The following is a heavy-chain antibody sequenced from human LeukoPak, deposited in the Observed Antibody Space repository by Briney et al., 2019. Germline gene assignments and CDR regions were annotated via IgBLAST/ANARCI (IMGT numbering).Heavy chain of an antibody. CDR1: GYTFTAYY. V-gene: IGHV1-2*02. CDR3: ARDPYDSSSYYYSYFDY. Sequence: ASVKVSCKASGYTFTAYYMHWVRQAPGQGLEWMGWINPNSGGTKYAQKFQGRVTMTRDTSISTAYMELSRLRSDDTAVYYCARDPYDSSSYYYSYFDYWGQGTLVTVSS. J-gene: IGHJ4*02. CDR2: INPNSGGT. D-gene: IGHD3-22*01.